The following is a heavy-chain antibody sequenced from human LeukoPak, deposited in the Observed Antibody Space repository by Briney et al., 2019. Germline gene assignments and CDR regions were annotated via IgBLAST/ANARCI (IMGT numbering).Heavy chain of an antibody. CDR1: AFTFSSYS. CDR2: ISSRSSYI. Sequence: PGGSLRLSCAASAFTFSSYSMNWVRQAPGKGLEWVSSISSRSSYIYYADSVKGRFTISRDNAKKSLYLQMNSLRAEDTAVYYCARLCIVGTKSAFDIWGQGTMVTVSS. D-gene: IGHD1-26*01. V-gene: IGHV3-21*01. CDR3: ARLCIVGTKSAFDI. J-gene: IGHJ3*02.